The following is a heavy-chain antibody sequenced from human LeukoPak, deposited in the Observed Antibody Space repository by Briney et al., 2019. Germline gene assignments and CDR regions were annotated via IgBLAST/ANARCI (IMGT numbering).Heavy chain of an antibody. J-gene: IGHJ4*02. CDR2: IYYSGYT. CDR3: ARHLGYYYGSGFDC. V-gene: IGHV4-59*08. CDR1: GGSISSYY. Sequence: SETLSLTCTVSGGSISSYYWSWIRQPPGKGLEWIGYIYYSGYTNYNPSLKSRVTISGDTSKNQFSLKLSSETAADTAVYYCARHLGYYYGSGFDCWGQGTLVTVSS. D-gene: IGHD3-10*01.